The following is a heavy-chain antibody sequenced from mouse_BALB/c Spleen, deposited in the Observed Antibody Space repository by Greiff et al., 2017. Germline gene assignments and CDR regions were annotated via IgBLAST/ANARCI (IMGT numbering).Heavy chain of an antibody. CDR2: ISYSGST. CDR1: GYSITSDYA. D-gene: IGHD1-1*02. CDR3: ARGWISY. V-gene: IGHV3-2*02. Sequence: EVQGVESGPGLVKPSQSLSLTCTVTGYSITSDYAWNWIRQFPGNKLGWMGYISYSGSTSYNPSLKSRISITRDTSKNQFFLQLNSVTTEDTATYYCARGWISYWGQGTLVTVSA. J-gene: IGHJ3*01.